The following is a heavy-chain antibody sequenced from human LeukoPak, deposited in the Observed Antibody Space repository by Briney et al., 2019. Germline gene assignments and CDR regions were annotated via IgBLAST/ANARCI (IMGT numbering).Heavy chain of an antibody. CDR3: AKDRALAARKGAYYFDY. D-gene: IGHD6-6*01. CDR1: GFTFSSYG. Sequence: PGGSLRLTCAASGFTFSSYGMHWVRQAPGKGLEWMAFIRYDGSNKYYADSVKGRFTISRDNSKNTLYLQMNSLRAEDTAVYYCAKDRALAARKGAYYFDYWGQGTLVTVSS. V-gene: IGHV3-30*02. J-gene: IGHJ4*02. CDR2: IRYDGSNK.